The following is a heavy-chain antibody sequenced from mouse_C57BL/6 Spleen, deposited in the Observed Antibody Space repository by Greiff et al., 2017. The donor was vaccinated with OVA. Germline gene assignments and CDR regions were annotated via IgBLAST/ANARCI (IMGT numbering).Heavy chain of an antibody. V-gene: IGHV14-4*01. Sequence: EVQLQQSGAELVRPGASVKLSCTASGFNIKDDYMHWVKQRPEQGLEWIGWIDPENGDTEYASKFQGKATITADTSSNTAYLQLSSLTSEDTAVYYCTLNYYGSSPYAMDYWGQGTSVTVSS. CDR1: GFNIKDDY. CDR3: TLNYYGSSPYAMDY. D-gene: IGHD1-1*01. J-gene: IGHJ4*01. CDR2: IDPENGDT.